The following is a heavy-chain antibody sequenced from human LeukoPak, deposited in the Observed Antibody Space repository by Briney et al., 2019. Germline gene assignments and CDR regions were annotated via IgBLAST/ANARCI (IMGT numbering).Heavy chain of an antibody. CDR1: GYTFTSYD. D-gene: IGHD6-13*01. V-gene: IGHV1-2*02. J-gene: IGHJ5*02. CDR3: AREDAGIAAAGTGIGWFDP. Sequence: ASVKVSCKASGYTFTSYDINWVRQAPGQGLEWMGWINPNSGGTNYAQKFQGRVTMTRDTSISTAYMELSRLRSDDTAVYYCAREDAGIAAAGTGIGWFDPWGQGTLVTVSS. CDR2: INPNSGGT.